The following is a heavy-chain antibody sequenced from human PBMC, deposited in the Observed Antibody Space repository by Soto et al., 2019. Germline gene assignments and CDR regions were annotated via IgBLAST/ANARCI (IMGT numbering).Heavy chain of an antibody. CDR1: GFTFSSYW. V-gene: IGHV3-7*03. Sequence: GGSLRLSCAASGFTFSSYWMSWVRQAPGKGLEWVANIKQDGSEKYYVDSVKGRFTISRDNAKNSLYLRMNSLRAEDTAVYYCARDLGLYYDSSGYYPYYFDYWGQGTLVTVSS. J-gene: IGHJ4*02. CDR2: IKQDGSEK. D-gene: IGHD3-22*01. CDR3: ARDLGLYYDSSGYYPYYFDY.